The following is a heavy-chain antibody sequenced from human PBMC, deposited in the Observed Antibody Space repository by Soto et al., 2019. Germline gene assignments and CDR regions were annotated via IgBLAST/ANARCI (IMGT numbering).Heavy chain of an antibody. V-gene: IGHV4-59*08. CDR3: ARLFYHDYGDYVNPFDY. Sequence: PSETLSLTCTVSGGSISSYYWSWIRQPPGKGLEWIGYIYYSGSTNYNPSLKSRVTISVDTSKNQFSLKLSSVTAADTAVYYCARLFYHDYGDYVNPFDYWGQGTLVTVSS. D-gene: IGHD4-17*01. J-gene: IGHJ4*02. CDR1: GGSISSYY. CDR2: IYYSGST.